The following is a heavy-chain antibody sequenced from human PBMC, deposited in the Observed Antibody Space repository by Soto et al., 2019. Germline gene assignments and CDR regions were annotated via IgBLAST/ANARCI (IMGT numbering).Heavy chain of an antibody. Sequence: QVQLVQSGAEVKKPGSSVKVSCKASGGTFSSYTISWVRQAPGQGLEWMGRIIPILGIANYAQKFQGRVTITADKSTSSAYMELSSLRSEDTAVYYCSRGPGKRGFDICGRGTMVTVSS. CDR3: SRGPGKRGFDI. J-gene: IGHJ3*02. V-gene: IGHV1-69*02. CDR2: IIPILGIA. CDR1: GGTFSSYT.